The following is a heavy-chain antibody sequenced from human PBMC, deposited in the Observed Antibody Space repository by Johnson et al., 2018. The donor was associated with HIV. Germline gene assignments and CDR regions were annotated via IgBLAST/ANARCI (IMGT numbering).Heavy chain of an antibody. D-gene: IGHD6-13*01. Sequence: VQLVESGGGVVRPGGSLRLSCAASGFTFDDYGMSWVRQVPGQGLAWVSGINWNGGNTGYVDAVQGRFTISRDNAKNSLYLQMNSLRAEDTAVYYCARDKYPPTAAAGTDAFDIWGQGTMVTVSS. J-gene: IGHJ3*02. CDR2: INWNGGNT. V-gene: IGHV3-20*04. CDR1: GFTFDDYG. CDR3: ARDKYPPTAAAGTDAFDI.